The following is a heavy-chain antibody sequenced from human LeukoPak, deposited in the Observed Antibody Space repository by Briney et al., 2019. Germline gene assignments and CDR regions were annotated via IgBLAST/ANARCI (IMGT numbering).Heavy chain of an antibody. D-gene: IGHD3-10*01. J-gene: IGHJ6*04. Sequence: GGSLRLPCAVCGFTVSSNYMSWVRQAPGKGLEWVSVIYSGGSTYYADSVKGRFTISRDNSKNTLYLQMNSLRAADTAVYYCARDLNTMVRGVKYYYYGMDVWGKGTTVTVSP. CDR3: ARDLNTMVRGVKYYYYGMDV. CDR2: IYSGGST. CDR1: GFTVSSNY. V-gene: IGHV3-53*01.